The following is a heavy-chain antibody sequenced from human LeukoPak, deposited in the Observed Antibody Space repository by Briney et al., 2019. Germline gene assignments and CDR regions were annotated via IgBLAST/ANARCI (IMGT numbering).Heavy chain of an antibody. Sequence: GGSLRLSCAASGFTFSSYPMHWVRQAPGRGLEYVSAISSNGGSTYYAHSVKGRFTISRDNSKNTLYLQMGSLRAEDMAVYYCARGKGATVFDYWGQGTLVTVSS. J-gene: IGHJ4*02. V-gene: IGHV3-64*01. CDR1: GFTFSSYP. CDR3: ARGKGATVFDY. D-gene: IGHD4-17*01. CDR2: ISSNGGST.